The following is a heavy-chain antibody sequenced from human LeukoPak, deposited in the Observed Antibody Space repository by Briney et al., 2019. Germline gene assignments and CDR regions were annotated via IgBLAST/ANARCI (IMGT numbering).Heavy chain of an antibody. CDR1: GFSLITSGVG. CDR3: AHRDTAKVFRAPYYFDY. V-gene: IGHV2-5*02. J-gene: IGHJ4*02. D-gene: IGHD5-18*01. Sequence: SGPTLMKPTQTLTLICTFSGFSLITSGVGVGWIRQPPGKALEWLALFYLDDDKRYSPSLKSRLTITKDTSKNQVVLTMTNMDPVDTATYYCAHRDTAKVFRAPYYFDYWGQGTLVTVSS. CDR2: FYLDDDK.